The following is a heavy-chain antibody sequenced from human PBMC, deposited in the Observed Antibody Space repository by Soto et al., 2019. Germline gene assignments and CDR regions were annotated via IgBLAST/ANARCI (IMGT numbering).Heavy chain of an antibody. CDR2: ISAHNGNT. CDR1: GYTFTSYG. Sequence: SVKVSCKASGYTFTSYGITWVRQAPGQGLAWMGWISAHNGNTDYAQKLQGRVIVTRDTSTSTAYMELRSLRSDDTAVYYCARGRYGDYWGQGALVTVSS. D-gene: IGHD1-1*01. V-gene: IGHV1-18*01. J-gene: IGHJ4*02. CDR3: ARGRYGDY.